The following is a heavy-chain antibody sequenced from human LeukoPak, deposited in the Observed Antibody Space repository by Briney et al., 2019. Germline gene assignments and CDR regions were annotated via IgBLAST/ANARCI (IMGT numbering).Heavy chain of an antibody. J-gene: IGHJ6*02. CDR3: AGFELISVVLTGMDV. CDR2: IKKDGSQK. V-gene: IGHV3-7*01. D-gene: IGHD3-16*01. CDR1: GFTFSNYW. Sequence: GGSLRLFCAASGFTFSNYWMSWVRQAPGKGLEWVANIKKDGSQKYYLGSVKGRFTISRDNAENSLYLLMNSLRADDTAVYYCAGFELISVVLTGMDVWGQGTTVTVSS.